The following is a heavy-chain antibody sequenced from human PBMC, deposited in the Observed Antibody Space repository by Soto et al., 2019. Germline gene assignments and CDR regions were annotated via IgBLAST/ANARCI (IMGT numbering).Heavy chain of an antibody. D-gene: IGHD5-12*01. V-gene: IGHV3-23*01. CDR3: AKEGYDFGYYYYGMDV. CDR2: ISGSGGST. J-gene: IGHJ6*02. CDR1: GFTFSSYA. Sequence: VGSLRLSCAASGFTFSSYAMSWVRQAPGKGLEWVSAISGSGGSTYYADSVKGRFTISRDNSKNTLYLQMNSLRAEDTAVYYCAKEGYDFGYYYYGMDVWGQGTTVTVSS.